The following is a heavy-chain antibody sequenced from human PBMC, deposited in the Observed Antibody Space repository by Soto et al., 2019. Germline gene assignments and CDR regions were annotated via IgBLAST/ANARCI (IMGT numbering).Heavy chain of an antibody. V-gene: IGHV3-30*18. CDR1: GFTFSSYG. CDR3: AKDRRIQLWSATDY. D-gene: IGHD5-18*01. CDR2: ISYDGSNK. Sequence: GGSLRLSCAASGFTFSSYGLHWVRQAPGKGLEWVAVISYDGSNKYYADSVKGRFTISRDNSKNTLYLQMNSLRAEDTAVYYCAKDRRIQLWSATDYWGQGT. J-gene: IGHJ4*02.